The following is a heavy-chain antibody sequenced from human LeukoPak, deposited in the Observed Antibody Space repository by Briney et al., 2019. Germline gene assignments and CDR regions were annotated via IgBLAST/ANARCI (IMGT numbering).Heavy chain of an antibody. V-gene: IGHV3-74*01. J-gene: IGHJ4*02. CDR1: GFSFGSYW. D-gene: IGHD2-15*01. CDR3: ARAGYCSGGSCYFGY. Sequence: GGSLRLSCAASGFSFGSYWMHWVRHAPGKGLVWVSRVNTDGSSTSDADSVRGRVTISRDNAKNTLYLQMNSLSAEDTAVYYCARAGYCSGGSCYFGYWGQGTQVIVSS. CDR2: VNTDGSST.